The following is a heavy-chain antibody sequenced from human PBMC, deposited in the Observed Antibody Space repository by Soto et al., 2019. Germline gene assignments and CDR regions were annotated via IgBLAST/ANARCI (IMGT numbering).Heavy chain of an antibody. D-gene: IGHD2-21*02. CDR3: ARPDSNRDFDF. V-gene: IGHV5-10-1*01. CDR1: GYMFPIYH. J-gene: IGHJ4*02. CDR2: IDPSDSRT. Sequence: EVQLVQSGAEVKKPGESLRISCEASGYMFPIYHISWVRQMPGKGLEWVGKIDPSDSRTMYRPSSRARITISVDKSINTAYLEWGRLKASDTAMYYCARPDSNRDFDFWGQGTQVTVSS.